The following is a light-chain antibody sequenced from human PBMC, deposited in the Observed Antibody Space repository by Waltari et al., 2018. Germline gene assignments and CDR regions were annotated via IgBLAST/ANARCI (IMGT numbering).Light chain of an antibody. V-gene: IGKV1-39*01. CDR2: AAS. CDR3: QQSYSTPRP. CDR1: QSISSY. J-gene: IGKJ5*01. Sequence: DIHITQSPSPLSASVGDRVTITCRARQSISSYLNWYQQKPGKGPNLLIYAASSLKSGVPSRFSGSGSGTDFYLTISSLQPEDCATYYCQQSYSTPRPFGEGTRLALK.